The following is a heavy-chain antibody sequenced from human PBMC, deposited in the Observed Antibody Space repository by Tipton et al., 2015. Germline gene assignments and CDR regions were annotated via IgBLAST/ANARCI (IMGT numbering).Heavy chain of an antibody. J-gene: IGHJ4*02. D-gene: IGHD1-7*01. Sequence: SLRLSCAASGFTLSNYDMSWVRQAPGKGLEWVSGISASGGSTYHADSVKGRFTISRDNSKNTLYLQMNSLRADDTAVYYCAKARVVGTGTPDYWGQGTLVTVSS. V-gene: IGHV3-23*01. CDR1: GFTLSNYD. CDR3: AKARVVGTGTPDY. CDR2: ISASGGST.